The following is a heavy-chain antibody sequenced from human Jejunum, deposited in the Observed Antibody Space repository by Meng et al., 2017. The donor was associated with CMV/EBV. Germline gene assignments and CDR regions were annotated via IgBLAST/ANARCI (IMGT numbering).Heavy chain of an antibody. D-gene: IGHD3-3*01. J-gene: IGHJ4*02. CDR2: IKSKGSGGTT. V-gene: IGHV3-15*01. CDR1: GFNFNDAW. CDR3: AWDIANFLNK. Sequence: GQLRESVGGLVRPGGSFRVSCVGSGFNFNDAWMSWVRQAPRKGLEWIGRIKSKGSGGTTDYVASVKDRFIISRDDSKNTVYLQMNSLEIEDTAVYYCAWDIANFLNKWGQGALVTVSS.